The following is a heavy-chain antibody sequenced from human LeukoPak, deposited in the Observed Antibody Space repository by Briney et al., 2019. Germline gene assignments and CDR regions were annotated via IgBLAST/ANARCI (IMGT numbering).Heavy chain of an antibody. CDR1: GYTFTSYG. CDR2: ISAYNGNT. V-gene: IGHV1-18*01. CDR3: ARDRVTMIVVSHYYFDY. J-gene: IGHJ4*02. Sequence: ASVKVSCKASGYTFTSYGISWVRQAPGQGLEWMGWISAYNGNTNYAQKLQGRVTMTTDTSTSTAYMELRSLRSDDTAVYYCARDRVTMIVVSHYYFDYWGQGTLVTVSS. D-gene: IGHD3-22*01.